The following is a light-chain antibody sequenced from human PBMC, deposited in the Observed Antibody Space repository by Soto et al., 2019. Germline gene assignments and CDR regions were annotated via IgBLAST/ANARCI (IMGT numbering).Light chain of an antibody. CDR3: RSYTSSRTYV. V-gene: IGLV2-14*01. CDR2: EVS. CDR1: SSDVGGYNF. Sequence: QSALTQPASVSGSPGQSITISCIGTSSDVGGYNFVSWYQQHPGKAPKLMIYEVSNRPSGVSNRFSGSKSGNTASLTISGLQAEDEADYYCRSYTSSRTYVFGTGPKVTVL. J-gene: IGLJ1*01.